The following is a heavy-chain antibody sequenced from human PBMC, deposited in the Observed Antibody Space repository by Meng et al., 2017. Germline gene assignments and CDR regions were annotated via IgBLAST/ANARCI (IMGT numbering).Heavy chain of an antibody. CDR1: GGTFSSYA. V-gene: IGHV1-69*06. Sequence: SVKVSCKASGGTFSSYAISWVRQAPGEGREWMGGIIPIFGTANYAQKFQGRVTITADKSTSTAYMELSSLRSEDTAVYYCARDPGEGYYDSSGYYGNWFDPWGQGTLVTVSS. CDR2: IIPIFGTA. CDR3: ARDPGEGYYDSSGYYGNWFDP. D-gene: IGHD3-22*01. J-gene: IGHJ5*02.